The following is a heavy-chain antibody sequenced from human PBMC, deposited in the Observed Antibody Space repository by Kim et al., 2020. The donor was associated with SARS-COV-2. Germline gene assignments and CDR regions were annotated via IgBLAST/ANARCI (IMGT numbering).Heavy chain of an antibody. CDR3: AKDEVRSGSYLSPFDY. D-gene: IGHD1-26*01. CDR2: ISYDGSNK. Sequence: GGSLRLSCAASGFTFSSYGMHWVRQAPGKGLEWVAVISYDGSNKYYADSVKGRFTISRDNSKNTLYLQMNSLRAEDTAVYYCAKDEVRSGSYLSPFDYWGQGTLVTVSS. V-gene: IGHV3-30*18. J-gene: IGHJ4*02. CDR1: GFTFSSYG.